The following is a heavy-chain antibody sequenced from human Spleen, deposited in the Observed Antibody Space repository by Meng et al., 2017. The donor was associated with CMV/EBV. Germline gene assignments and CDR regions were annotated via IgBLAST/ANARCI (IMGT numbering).Heavy chain of an antibody. CDR1: GGTFSSYA. D-gene: IGHD3/OR15-3a*01. CDR3: ARFGRRWTANPYYFDF. Sequence: SVKVSCKASGGTFSSYAISWVRQVPGQGLEWMGGIIPIFGTANYAQKFQGRVTITTDESTGTAYMELSSLRSEDTAVYYCARFGRRWTANPYYFDFWGQGTLVTVSS. J-gene: IGHJ4*02. V-gene: IGHV1-69*05. CDR2: IIPIFGTA.